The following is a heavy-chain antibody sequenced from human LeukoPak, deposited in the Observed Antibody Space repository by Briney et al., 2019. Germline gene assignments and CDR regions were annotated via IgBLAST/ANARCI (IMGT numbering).Heavy chain of an antibody. CDR2: IYHSGST. D-gene: IGHD3-22*01. J-gene: IGHJ4*02. Sequence: TLSLTWAVSGGSISSGGYSWSWIRQPPGKGLEWIGYIYHSGSTYYNPSLKSRVTISVDRSKNQFSLKLSSVTAADTAVYYCARADYYYDSSYFDYWGQGTLVTVSS. V-gene: IGHV4-30-2*01. CDR3: ARADYYYDSSYFDY. CDR1: GGSISSGGYS.